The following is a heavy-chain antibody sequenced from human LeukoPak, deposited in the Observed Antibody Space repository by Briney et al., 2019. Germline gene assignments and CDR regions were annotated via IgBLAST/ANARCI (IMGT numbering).Heavy chain of an antibody. CDR1: GGSISSYY. Sequence: SETLSLTCTVSGGSISSYYWSWIRQPAGKGLEWIGRIYTSGSTNYNPSLKSRVTMSVDTSKNQFSLKLSSVTAADTAVYYCARGPWDYDSSGYYDWYFDLWGRGTLVTVSS. V-gene: IGHV4-4*07. CDR3: ARGPWDYDSSGYYDWYFDL. CDR2: IYTSGST. J-gene: IGHJ2*01. D-gene: IGHD3-22*01.